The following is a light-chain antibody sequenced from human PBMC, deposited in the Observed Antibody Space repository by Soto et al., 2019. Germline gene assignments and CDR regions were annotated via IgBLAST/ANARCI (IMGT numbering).Light chain of an antibody. CDR2: RNN. J-gene: IGLJ1*01. V-gene: IGLV1-47*01. Sequence: QSVLTQPPSASGTHGQRVTISCSGSSSNIGSNYVYWYQQLPGTAPKLLIYRNNQRPSGVPDRFSGSKSGTSASLAISGHRSEDEADYYCAAWDDSLSCLVFGTGTKVTVL. CDR1: SSNIGSNY. CDR3: AAWDDSLSCLV.